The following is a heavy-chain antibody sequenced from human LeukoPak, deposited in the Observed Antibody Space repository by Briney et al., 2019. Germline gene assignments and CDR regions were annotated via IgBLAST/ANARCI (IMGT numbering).Heavy chain of an antibody. J-gene: IGHJ6*03. V-gene: IGHV3-33*06. D-gene: IGHD2-15*01. Sequence: GRSLRLSCAASGFTFSSYGMHWVRQAPGKGLEWVAVIWYDGSNKYYADSVKGRFTISRDNSKNTLYVQMNSLRAEDTAVYYCAKVTTPGRSYYYYYMDVWGKGTTVTVSS. CDR3: AKVTTPGRSYYYYYMDV. CDR1: GFTFSSYG. CDR2: IWYDGSNK.